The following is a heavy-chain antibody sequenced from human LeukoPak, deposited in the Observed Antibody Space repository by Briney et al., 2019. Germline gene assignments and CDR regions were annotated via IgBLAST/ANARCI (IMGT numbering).Heavy chain of an antibody. V-gene: IGHV4-59*01. D-gene: IGHD1-26*01. CDR3: VSQSYSGSYSGY. CDR1: GGSISSYY. J-gene: IGHJ4*02. Sequence: PSETLSLTCTVSGGSISSYYWSWIRQPPGKGREWIGYIFYSGSTNYNPSLKSRVTISVDTSKNQFSLKLSSVTAADTAVYYCVSQSYSGSYSGYWGQGTLVTVSS. CDR2: IFYSGST.